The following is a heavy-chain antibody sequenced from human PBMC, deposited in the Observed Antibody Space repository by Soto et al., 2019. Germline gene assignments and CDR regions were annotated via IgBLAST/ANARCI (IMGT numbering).Heavy chain of an antibody. CDR2: IRATPAGGTA. J-gene: IGHJ4*02. V-gene: IGHV3-49*04. CDR1: GFTFGDYA. CDR3: TRIGPEAAMRWYFDY. D-gene: IGHD2-2*01. Sequence: GGSLRLSCKTSGFTFGDYALNWVRQAPGRGLEWVGFIRATPAGGTAEYAASVKDRFTVSRDASSSTAYLQMDSLRTEDTAVYFCTRIGPEAAMRWYFDYWGQGTLVTVSS.